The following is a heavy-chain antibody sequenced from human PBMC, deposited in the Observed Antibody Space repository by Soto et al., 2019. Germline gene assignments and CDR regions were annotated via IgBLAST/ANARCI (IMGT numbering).Heavy chain of an antibody. CDR2: IIPIFGTA. D-gene: IGHD3-22*01. CDR3: ARVGTLNYYDSRGTNYYGMDV. CDR1: GGTFSRYA. Sequence: GASVKVSCKASGGTFSRYAISWVRQAPGQGLEWMGGIIPIFGTANYAQKFQGRVTITADESTSTAYMELSSLRSEDTAVYYCARVGTLNYYDSRGTNYYGMDVWGQGTTVTVSS. J-gene: IGHJ6*02. V-gene: IGHV1-69*13.